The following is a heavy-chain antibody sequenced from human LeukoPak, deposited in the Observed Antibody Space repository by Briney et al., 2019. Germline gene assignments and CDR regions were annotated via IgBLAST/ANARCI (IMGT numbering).Heavy chain of an antibody. CDR3: ARHKAHVLRFLEWFPDYFDY. V-gene: IGHV4-39*01. CDR1: GGSISSSSYS. Sequence: PSETLSLTCTVSGGSISSSSYSWGWIRQPPGEGLEWIGSIYYSGSTYYNPSLKSRVTISVDTSKNQFSLKLSSVTAADTAVYYCARHKAHVLRFLEWFPDYFDYWGQGTLVTVSS. CDR2: IYYSGST. J-gene: IGHJ4*02. D-gene: IGHD3-3*01.